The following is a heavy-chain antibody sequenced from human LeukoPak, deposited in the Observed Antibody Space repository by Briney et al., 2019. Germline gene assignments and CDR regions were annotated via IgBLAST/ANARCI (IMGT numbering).Heavy chain of an antibody. D-gene: IGHD4-17*01. J-gene: IGHJ4*02. CDR1: GGTFSSYA. CDR3: AREGPYTVTTFDY. V-gene: IGHV1-69*04. CDR2: IIPLLGIA. Sequence: ASVKVSCKASGGTFSSYAISWVRQAPGQGLEWMGRIIPLLGIANYAQKFQGRVTITADKSTSTAYMELSSLRSEDTAVYYCAREGPYTVTTFDYWGQGTLVTVSS.